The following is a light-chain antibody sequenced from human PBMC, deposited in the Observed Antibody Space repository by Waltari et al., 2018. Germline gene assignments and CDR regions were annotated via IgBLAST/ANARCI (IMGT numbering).Light chain of an antibody. CDR1: SRQVGGSNY. Sequence: QSALTQPRSVSGSPGPSVTISCTGTSRQVGGSNYVSWYQPLPGKAPTVVIYDVSRRPSGVPDRFTGSRSGNTATLTISGLQAEDEADYHCCSYAGTYTWLFGGGTKLTVL. J-gene: IGLJ3*02. V-gene: IGLV2-11*01. CDR2: DVS. CDR3: CSYAGTYTWL.